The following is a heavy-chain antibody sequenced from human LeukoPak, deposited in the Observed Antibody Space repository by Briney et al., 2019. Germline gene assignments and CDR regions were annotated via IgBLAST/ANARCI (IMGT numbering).Heavy chain of an antibody. CDR3: ARRSIAAHTFDY. Sequence: PSEALSLTCTVSGGSFISSSYYWGWLRQPPGRGREWRGSMYYSGSTYYNPSLKSRVTISVDTSKNQFSMKLSSVTGADTAVSYCARRSIAAHTFDYWGQGTLVTVSS. J-gene: IGHJ4*02. CDR1: GGSFISSSYY. V-gene: IGHV4-39*01. CDR2: MYYSGST. D-gene: IGHD6-6*01.